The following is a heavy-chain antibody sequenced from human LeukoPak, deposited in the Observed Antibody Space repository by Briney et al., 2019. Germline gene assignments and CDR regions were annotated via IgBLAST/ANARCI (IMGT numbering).Heavy chain of an antibody. CDR3: AREYYGLLTGYYLDH. CDR2: ISSSGSTV. V-gene: IGHV3-48*03. Sequence: GGSLRLSCAASGFRFSTFEMNWVRQAPGEGLEWISYISSSGSTVHYADSVKGRFTVSRDNAQNSLFLQMNGLRDEDTAIYYCAREYYGLLTGYYLDHWGQGTLVTVSS. D-gene: IGHD3-9*01. CDR1: GFRFSTFE. J-gene: IGHJ4*02.